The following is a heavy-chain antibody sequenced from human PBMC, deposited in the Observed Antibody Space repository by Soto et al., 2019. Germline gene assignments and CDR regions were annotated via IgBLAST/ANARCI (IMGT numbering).Heavy chain of an antibody. D-gene: IGHD6-6*01. CDR1: GFSLSTSGVG. CDR2: IYWDDDK. V-gene: IGHV2-5*02. J-gene: IGHJ4*02. CDR3: ARTEGPLKQLAGLTDD. Sequence: SGPTLVNPTQTLTLTCTFSGFSLSTSGVGVGWIRQPPGKALEWLALIYWDDDKRYSPSLKSRLTITKDTSKNQVVLTMTNMDPVDTATYYCARTEGPLKQLAGLTDDWGQGTLVTVSS.